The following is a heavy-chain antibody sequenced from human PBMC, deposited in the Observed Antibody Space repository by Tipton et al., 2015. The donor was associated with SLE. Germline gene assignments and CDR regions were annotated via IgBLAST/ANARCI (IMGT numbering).Heavy chain of an antibody. CDR2: INPNSGGT. CDR1: GYIFTNYG. Sequence: QVQLVQSGAEVKKPGASVKVSCKASGYIFTNYGISWVRQAPGQGLEWMGWINPNSGGTDYAQKFQGRVTMTRDTSISTAYMELTSLRSDDTAVYYCVPSSSGPFYFDYWGQGTLVTVSS. CDR3: VPSSSGPFYFDY. V-gene: IGHV1-2*02. J-gene: IGHJ4*02. D-gene: IGHD6-19*01.